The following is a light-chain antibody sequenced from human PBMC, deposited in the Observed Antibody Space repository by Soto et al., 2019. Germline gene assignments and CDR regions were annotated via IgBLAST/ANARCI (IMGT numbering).Light chain of an antibody. Sequence: QLVLTQPPSASGTPGQRVTISCSGSSSNIGSNTVNWYQQLPGTAPKLLIYSNNQRPSGVPDRFSGSKSGTSASLAISWLQSEDEADYYCAAWDDSLNGRWVFGGGTKLTVL. CDR1: SSNIGSNT. CDR2: SNN. CDR3: AAWDDSLNGRWV. J-gene: IGLJ3*02. V-gene: IGLV1-44*01.